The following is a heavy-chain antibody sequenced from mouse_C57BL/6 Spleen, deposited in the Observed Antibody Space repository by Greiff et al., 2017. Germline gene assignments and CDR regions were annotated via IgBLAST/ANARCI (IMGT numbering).Heavy chain of an antibody. CDR1: GYTFTSYW. V-gene: IGHV1-72*01. D-gene: IGHD4-1*01. Sequence: QVQLQQPGAELVKPGASVKLSCKASGYTFTSYWMHWVKQRPGRGLEWIGRIAPNSGGSKYNEKFKSKATLTVDKPASTAYMQVSSLTSEDSAVYYCARWGLGHWYFDVWGTGTTVTVSS. CDR2: IAPNSGGS. CDR3: ARWGLGHWYFDV. J-gene: IGHJ1*03.